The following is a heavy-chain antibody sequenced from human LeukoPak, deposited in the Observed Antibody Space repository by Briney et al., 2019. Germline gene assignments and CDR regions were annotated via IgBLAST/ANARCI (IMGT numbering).Heavy chain of an antibody. Sequence: SGTLSLTCAVSGGSISSSKWWSWVRQPPGKGLEWIGEIYHGGSTNYNPSLKSRATILVDKSKNQFSLNLTSVTAADTAVYYCARESGVTTLDYWGQGALVTVFS. V-gene: IGHV4-4*02. CDR2: IYHGGST. J-gene: IGHJ4*02. CDR1: GGSISSSKW. CDR3: ARESGVTTLDY. D-gene: IGHD4-17*01.